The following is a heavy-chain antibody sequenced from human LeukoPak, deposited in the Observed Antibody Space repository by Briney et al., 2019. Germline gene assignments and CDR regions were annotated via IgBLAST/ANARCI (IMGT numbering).Heavy chain of an antibody. D-gene: IGHD5-18*01. CDR2: INPNSGGT. V-gene: IGHV1-2*06. J-gene: IGHJ4*02. CDR3: ARESRGRYSYGKTYDY. CDR1: GYTFTGYY. Sequence: ASVKVSCKASGYTFTGYYMHWVRQAPGQGLEWMGRINPNSGGTNYAQKFQGRVTMTRDTSISTAYMELGRLRSDDTAVYYCARESRGRYSYGKTYDYWGQGTLVTVSS.